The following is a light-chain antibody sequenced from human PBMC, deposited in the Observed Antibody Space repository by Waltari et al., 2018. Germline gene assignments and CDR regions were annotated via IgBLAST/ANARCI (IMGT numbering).Light chain of an antibody. V-gene: IGLV2-23*01. CDR3: CSYAGTNTLL. CDR1: GSAVGSYFL. J-gene: IGLJ2*01. CDR2: AAS. Sequence: QSPLTQPAAVSGSPGQSITTSSTGSGSAVGSYFLVSWYQQNPGKAPKLLIYAASRRPSGVSTRFSGSKSGNTASLTISGLQAEDEADYYCCSYAGTNTLLFGGGTKVTVL.